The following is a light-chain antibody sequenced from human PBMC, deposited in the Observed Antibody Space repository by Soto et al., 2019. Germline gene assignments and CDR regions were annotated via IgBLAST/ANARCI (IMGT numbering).Light chain of an antibody. CDR2: DAS. CDR3: QQVESYPST. V-gene: IGKV1-9*01. J-gene: IGKJ4*01. CDR1: QDIRNY. Sequence: IQLTQSPSSLSASVGDRVSVTCRASQDIRNYLAWYQQKPGKAPKLLICDASTLYSGVPSRFSGSGFGTDFTLTITSLQPEDFATYYCQQVESYPSTFGGGTKVDI.